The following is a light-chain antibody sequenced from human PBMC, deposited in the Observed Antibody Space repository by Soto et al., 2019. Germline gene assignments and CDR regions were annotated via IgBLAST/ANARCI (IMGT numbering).Light chain of an antibody. CDR1: QDIGIS. Sequence: DIQMTQSPSLLSASVGDSVTIICRASQDIGISLAWFQQKIGEAPRSLIYAASTLQSGVPSKFRGSGSGTDFTLNINTLQPADFATYYCQQYVNSPYTFGQGSKLEI. CDR2: AAS. V-gene: IGKV1-16*02. J-gene: IGKJ2*01. CDR3: QQYVNSPYT.